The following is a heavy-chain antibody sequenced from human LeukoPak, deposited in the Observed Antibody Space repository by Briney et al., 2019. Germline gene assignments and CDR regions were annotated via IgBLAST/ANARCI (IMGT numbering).Heavy chain of an antibody. J-gene: IGHJ4*02. CDR2: IRYDGSNK. D-gene: IGHD3-10*01. Sequence: GGSLRLSCAASGFAFSSYGMHWVRQAPGKGLEWVAFIRYDGSNKYYADSVKGRFTISRDNSKNTLYLQMNSLRAEDTAVYYCAKDRAYYYGSGSSDYWGQGTLVTVSS. CDR1: GFAFSSYG. CDR3: AKDRAYYYGSGSSDY. V-gene: IGHV3-30*02.